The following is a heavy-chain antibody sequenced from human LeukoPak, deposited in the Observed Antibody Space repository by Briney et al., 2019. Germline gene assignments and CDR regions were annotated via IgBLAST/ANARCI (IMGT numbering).Heavy chain of an antibody. CDR3: ARNSGYDSPFDY. CDR1: GYTFTSYG. D-gene: IGHD5-12*01. J-gene: IGHJ4*02. V-gene: IGHV1-18*04. CDR2: ISAYNGNT. Sequence: ASVKVSCKASGYTFTSYGISWVRRAPGQGLEWMGWISAYNGNTNYAQKLEGRVTMTTDTSTSTAYMELRSLRSDDTAVYYCARNSGYDSPFDYWGQGTLVTVSS.